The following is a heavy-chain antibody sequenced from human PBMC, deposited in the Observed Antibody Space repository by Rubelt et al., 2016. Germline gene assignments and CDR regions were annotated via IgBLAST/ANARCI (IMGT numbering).Heavy chain of an antibody. J-gene: IGHJ4*02. Sequence: QESGPGLVKPSETLSLTCTVSGGSINSYYWSWIRQPPGKGLEWIAYIYYTGSTTYNPSLKSRVTISVDTSENQFSLKLSSVTAADTAVYYCARLRPGGWCLDYWGQGTLVTVSS. D-gene: IGHD6-19*01. V-gene: IGHV4-59*08. CDR1: GGSINSYY. CDR3: ARLRPGGWCLDY. CDR2: IYYTGST.